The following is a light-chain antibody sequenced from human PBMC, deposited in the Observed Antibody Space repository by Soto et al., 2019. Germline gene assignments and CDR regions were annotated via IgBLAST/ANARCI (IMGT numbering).Light chain of an antibody. CDR3: QSYDSSLREV. Sequence: QSVLTQPPSVSGAPGQRVTISCTGSSSNIGAGYDVHWYQQLPGTAPKLLIXXXXXXXXXXXXXXXGSKSGTSASLAITGXXXXXXXXXYCQSYDSSLREVFGGGTKLTVL. J-gene: IGLJ2*01. V-gene: IGLV1-40*01. CDR2: XXX. CDR1: SSNIGAGYD.